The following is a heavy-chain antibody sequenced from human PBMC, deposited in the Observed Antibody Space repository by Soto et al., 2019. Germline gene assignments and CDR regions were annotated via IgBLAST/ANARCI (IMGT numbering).Heavy chain of an antibody. V-gene: IGHV3-23*01. CDR2: ITGTGGNT. CDR3: AKLVSTSSPGIF. J-gene: IGHJ4*02. CDR1: GFTFSSYA. Sequence: EVQLLESGGGLVQPGGSLRLSCAASGFTFSSYAMSWVRQAPGKGLEWVSTITGTGGNTYYAASITGRFTISRDNSKNTLYLQMNSLRAEGTALYYCAKLVSTSSPGIFWGQGSMVTVSS. D-gene: IGHD1-26*01.